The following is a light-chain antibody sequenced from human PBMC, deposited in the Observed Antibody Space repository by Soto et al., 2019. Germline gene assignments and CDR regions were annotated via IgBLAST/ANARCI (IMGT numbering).Light chain of an antibody. V-gene: IGLV1-40*01. CDR3: QAYDRSLSGSV. CDR2: GNN. CDR1: SSNIGAGSD. Sequence: QPVLTQPPSVSGAPGQRVTISCAGTSSNIGAGSDVHWYQQLPGAAPKPLIYGNNYRPSGVPDRFSGSKSGTSASLVITGLQAEDEADYYCQAYDRSLSGSVFGGGTKLTVL. J-gene: IGLJ3*02.